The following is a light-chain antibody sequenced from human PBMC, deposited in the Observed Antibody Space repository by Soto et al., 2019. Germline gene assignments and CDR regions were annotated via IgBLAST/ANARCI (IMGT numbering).Light chain of an antibody. CDR3: QHYITSLTT. J-gene: IGKJ1*01. Sequence: EIVFTQSPGTMSLSPGDRATLSCRASQSVSNNYLAWYQQKPGQAPRLLIDGASNRATGIPDRFIGSGSGTDFTLTSSRLEPEDFAVYYCQHYITSLTTFGQGTKVDI. CDR1: QSVSNNY. CDR2: GAS. V-gene: IGKV3-20*01.